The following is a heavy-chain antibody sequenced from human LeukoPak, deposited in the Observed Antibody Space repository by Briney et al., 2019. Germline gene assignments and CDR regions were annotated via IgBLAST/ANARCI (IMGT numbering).Heavy chain of an antibody. CDR3: ARSPYDILTGYYDY. CDR1: GGSISSGGYY. J-gene: IGHJ4*02. CDR2: IYHSGST. V-gene: IGHV4-30-2*01. D-gene: IGHD3-9*01. Sequence: SETLSLTCTVSGGSISSGGYYWSWIRQPPGKGLEWIGYIYHSGSTYYNPSLKSRVTISVDTSKNQSSLKLSSVTAADTAVYYCARSPYDILTGYYDYWGQGTLVTVSS.